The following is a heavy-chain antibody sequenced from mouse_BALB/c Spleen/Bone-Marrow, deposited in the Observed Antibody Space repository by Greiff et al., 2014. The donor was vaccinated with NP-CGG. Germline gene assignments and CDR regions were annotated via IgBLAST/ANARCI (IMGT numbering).Heavy chain of an antibody. J-gene: IGHJ4*01. D-gene: IGHD2-4*01. CDR2: INPSTGYT. V-gene: IGHV1-7*01. CDR3: ARSRITTRYYYAIDY. CDR1: GYTFTSYW. Sequence: VQLQQSGAELAKPGASVKMSCKASGYTFTSYWMHWVKQRPGQGLEWIGYINPSTGYTEYNQKFKDKATLTADKSSSTAYMQLSSLTSEDSAVYYCARSRITTRYYYAIDYWGQGTSVTVSS.